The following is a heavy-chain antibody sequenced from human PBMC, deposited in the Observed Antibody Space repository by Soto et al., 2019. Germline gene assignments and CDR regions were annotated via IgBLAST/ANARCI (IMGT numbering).Heavy chain of an antibody. CDR2: IYWSGDE. D-gene: IGHD6-6*01. J-gene: IGHJ1*01. V-gene: IGHV2-5*01. CDR1: GFSLSTSGVG. Sequence: QGTLKESGPTLVKPTQTLTLTCSFSGFSLSTSGVGVGWIRQPPGKALEWLAHIYWSGDEHYRPSLKSRLSITXXXXXXXXXXXXXNXXXXXXXXXXXARGLAARXXXXXXXXG. CDR3: ARGLAARXXXXXXX.